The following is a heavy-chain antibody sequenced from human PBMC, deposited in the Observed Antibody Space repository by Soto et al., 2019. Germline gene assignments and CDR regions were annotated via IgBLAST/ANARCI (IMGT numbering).Heavy chain of an antibody. CDR1: GGTLSNYA. V-gene: IGHV1-69*01. J-gene: IGHJ6*02. Sequence: QVQLVQSGAEVKKPGSSVKVSCKAFGGTLSNYALSWVRQAPGQGLEWMGGIIPMYGTGNYAQKFQGRVTITADESTSTAYMELSALRTDDTAVYYCARGAAGSWMDYHHGMDVWGQGTTVTVSS. CDR3: ARGAAGSWMDYHHGMDV. CDR2: IIPMYGTG. D-gene: IGHD3-10*01.